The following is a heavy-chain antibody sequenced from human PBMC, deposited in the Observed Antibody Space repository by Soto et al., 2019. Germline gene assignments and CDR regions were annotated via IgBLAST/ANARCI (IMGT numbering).Heavy chain of an antibody. J-gene: IGHJ5*02. V-gene: IGHV4-59*01. D-gene: IGHD3-10*01. CDR1: GGSISSYY. CDR2: IYYSGST. CDR3: ARDRYYGSGRPLGFDP. Sequence: SETLSLTCTVSGGSISSYYWSWIRQPPGKGLEWIGYIYYSGSTNYNPSLKSRVTISVDTSKNQFSLKLSSVTAADTAVYYCARDRYYGSGRPLGFDPWGQGTLVTVSS.